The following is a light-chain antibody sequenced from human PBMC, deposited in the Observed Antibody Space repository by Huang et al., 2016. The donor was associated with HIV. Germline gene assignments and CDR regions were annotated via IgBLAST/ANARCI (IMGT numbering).Light chain of an antibody. Sequence: EVVLTQSPGILSLSAGERASLSCRASRNLTSSHLAWYQQKVGQPPRLLVFGASTRVSGVPERFTGGVSGRDFTLSISGLEPDDFATYYCQQYDTFSFGQGTRLE. J-gene: IGKJ2*01. CDR2: GAS. CDR1: RNLTSSH. V-gene: IGKV3-20*01. CDR3: QQYDTFS.